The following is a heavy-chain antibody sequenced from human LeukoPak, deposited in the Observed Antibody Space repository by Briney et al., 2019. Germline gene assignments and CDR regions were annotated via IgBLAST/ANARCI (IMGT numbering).Heavy chain of an antibody. D-gene: IGHD5-12*01. CDR1: GGSISGHY. V-gene: IGHV4-59*11. CDR3: ARGGGGYAADY. CDR2: IYHSGTT. Sequence: PSETLSLTCSVSGGSISGHYWSWLRQPPGKGLEWIGYIYHSGTTDYNPSLKTRLTISVDTSKNQFSLSLSSMTSADTAVYYCARGGGGYAADYWGQGTLVTVSS. J-gene: IGHJ4*02.